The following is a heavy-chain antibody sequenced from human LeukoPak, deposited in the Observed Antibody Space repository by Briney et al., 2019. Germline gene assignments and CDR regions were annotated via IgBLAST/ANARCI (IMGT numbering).Heavy chain of an antibody. CDR1: GYTFTGYY. V-gene: IGHV1-2*02. CDR3: ARALSSGWSHGMDV. D-gene: IGHD6-19*01. J-gene: IGHJ6*02. Sequence: GASVKVSCKASGYTFTGYYMHWVRQAPGQGLEWMGWINPNSGGTNYAQKFQGRVTMTRDTSISTAYMELSRLRSDDTAVYYCARALSSGWSHGMDVWGQGTTVTVSS. CDR2: INPNSGGT.